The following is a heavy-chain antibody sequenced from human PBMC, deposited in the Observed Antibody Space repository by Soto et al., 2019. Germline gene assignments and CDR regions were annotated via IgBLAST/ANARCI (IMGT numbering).Heavy chain of an antibody. CDR2: NNPIFGTT. CDR1: GGTFSNYA. D-gene: IGHD6-13*01. J-gene: IGHJ4*02. V-gene: IGHV1-69*12. Sequence: QVQLVQSGAEVKKPGSSVKVSCKASGGTFSNYAISWVRQAPGQGLEWMGENNPIFGTTNYAQRFQGRITITADESTSTAYMELSSLRSEDTAVYYCARVSSSWYKDYFDYWGQGTLVTVSS. CDR3: ARVSSSWYKDYFDY.